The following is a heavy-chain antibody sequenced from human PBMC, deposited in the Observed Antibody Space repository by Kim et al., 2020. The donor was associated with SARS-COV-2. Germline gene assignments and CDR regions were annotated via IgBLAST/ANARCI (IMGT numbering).Heavy chain of an antibody. CDR3: ARSYSGGGSMGV. Sequence: NYNPPLKGRVTITVDTSKNQFSLKLGSVTAADTAVYYCARSYSGGGSMGVWGQGTTVTVSS. J-gene: IGHJ6*02. D-gene: IGHD2-15*01. V-gene: IGHV4-59*12.